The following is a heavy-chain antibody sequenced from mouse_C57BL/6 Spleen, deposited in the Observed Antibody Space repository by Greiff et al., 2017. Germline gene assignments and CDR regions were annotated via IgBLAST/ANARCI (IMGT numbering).Heavy chain of an antibody. J-gene: IGHJ3*01. CDR3: SRNNGNYFAY. V-gene: IGHV1-39*01. D-gene: IGHD2-1*01. CDR2: IDPNSGGT. Sequence: EVQLQQSGPELVKPGASVKISCKASGYSFTDYNMNWVKQSNGKSLEWIGRIDPNSGGTKYNEKFKSKATLTVDKPSSTAYMQLSSLTSEDSAVXYCSRNNGNYFAYWGQGTLVTVSA. CDR1: GYSFTDYN.